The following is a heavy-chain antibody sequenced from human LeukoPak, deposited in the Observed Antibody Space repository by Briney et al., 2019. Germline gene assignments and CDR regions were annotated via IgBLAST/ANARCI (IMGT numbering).Heavy chain of an antibody. J-gene: IGHJ4*02. V-gene: IGHV4-39*01. CDR2: IYYSGNN. Sequence: AGTLCLSCTVSGFTISSSGLCWGWLGQPTGLGRESIVSIYYSGNNYYDPSLKSLITISVDTSKTQFSLKLRSVTAADTAVYYCARHKGSSSWYQNSLDPYYFDYWGQGPLVTVSS. CDR1: GFTISSSGLC. D-gene: IGHD6-13*01. CDR3: ARHKGSSSWYQNSLDPYYFDY.